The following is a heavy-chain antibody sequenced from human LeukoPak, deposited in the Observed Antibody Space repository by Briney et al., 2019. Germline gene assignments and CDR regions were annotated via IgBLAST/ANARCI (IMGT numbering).Heavy chain of an antibody. CDR2: MFHSGST. V-gene: IGHV4-4*02. D-gene: IGHD3-3*01. CDR1: GGSIRSSNW. Sequence: SETLSLTCAVSGGSIRSSNWWTWVRQPPGKGLEWIGEMFHSGSTNYNPSLKSRVTISVDKSKNQFSLKVNFVSAADTAVYYCARSYDPLYFDFWGQGTLVTVSS. CDR3: ARSYDPLYFDF. J-gene: IGHJ4*02.